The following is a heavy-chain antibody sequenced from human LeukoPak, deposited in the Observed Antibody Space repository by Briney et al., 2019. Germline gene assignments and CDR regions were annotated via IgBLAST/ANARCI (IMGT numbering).Heavy chain of an antibody. CDR2: IYYSGST. J-gene: IGHJ6*02. Sequence: PETLSLTCTVPGGSISSYYWSWIRQPPGKGLEWIGYIYYSGSTNYNPSLKSRVTISIDTSKNQFSLRLSSVTAADTAVYYCARDTHYYGMDVWGQGTTVTVSS. V-gene: IGHV4-59*01. CDR3: ARDTHYYGMDV. CDR1: GGSISSYY.